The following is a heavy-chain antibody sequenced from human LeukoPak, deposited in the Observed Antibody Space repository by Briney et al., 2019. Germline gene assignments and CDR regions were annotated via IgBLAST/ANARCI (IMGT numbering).Heavy chain of an antibody. Sequence: GGSLRLSCAASRFTFNNAWMNWVRQAPGKGLEWVSVFYSGGHTFHRDGTTYYADSVKGRFTISGDKSANTVYLQMNRLRLDDTAVYYCAHSYEIDSSGYHRPPAFWGQGTLVTVSS. CDR2: FYSGGHTFHRDGTT. CDR3: AHSYEIDSSGYHRPPAF. V-gene: IGHV3-53*05. D-gene: IGHD3-22*01. J-gene: IGHJ4*02. CDR1: RFTFNNAW.